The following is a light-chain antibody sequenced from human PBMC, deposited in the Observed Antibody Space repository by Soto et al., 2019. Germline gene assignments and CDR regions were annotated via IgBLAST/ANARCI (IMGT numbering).Light chain of an antibody. J-gene: IGKJ4*01. Sequence: IGVNQSLGTLSLSPKERGTLSCRASQNLGTLYLAWFQQKSGQAPRLLIYSASRRATGIPDRFSGSGSGTEFTLTISSLEPEDFAVYYCEQRSILLSFGGGTKVDVK. CDR2: SAS. CDR1: QNLGTLY. V-gene: IGKV3-11*01. CDR3: EQRSILLS.